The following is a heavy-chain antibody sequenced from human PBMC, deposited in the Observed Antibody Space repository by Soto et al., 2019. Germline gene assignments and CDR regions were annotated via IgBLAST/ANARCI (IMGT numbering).Heavy chain of an antibody. V-gene: IGHV1-69*01. D-gene: IGHD3-22*01. CDR2: IIPVFQTA. J-gene: IGHJ4*02. CDR1: VGLFSSYP. Sequence: QGQLVQSGAEVKKPGSSVKVSCKASVGLFSSYPISWLRQVPGQGLEWMGGIIPVFQTAYYTRRFQGRVTITADESTNTAYMELSSLRSEDTAIYYGARGGSGYTWFNEFWGQGTLVTVSS. CDR3: ARGGSGYTWFNEF.